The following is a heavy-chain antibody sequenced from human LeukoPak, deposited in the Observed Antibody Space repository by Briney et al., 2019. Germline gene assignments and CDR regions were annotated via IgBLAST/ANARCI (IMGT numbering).Heavy chain of an antibody. D-gene: IGHD2-2*01. CDR3: ARDSGYCSSTGCYVHYFDY. J-gene: IGHJ4*02. V-gene: IGHV3-21*01. CDR2: ISSSSGYI. Sequence: GGSLRLSCAASGFTFRTYALHWVRQAPGKGLEWVSSISSSSGYINYADSVKGRFTVSRDNAKNSLYLQMNSLRAEDTAVYYCARDSGYCSSTGCYVHYFDYWGQGTLVTVSS. CDR1: GFTFRTYA.